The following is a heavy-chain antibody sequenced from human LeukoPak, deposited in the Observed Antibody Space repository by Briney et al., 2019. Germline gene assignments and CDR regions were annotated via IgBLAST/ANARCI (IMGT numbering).Heavy chain of an antibody. CDR1: GGTFSSYA. Sequence: ASVKVSCKASGGTFSSYAISWVRQAPGQGLEWMGGIIPIFGTANYAQKFQGRVTITEDESTSTAYVELSSLRSEDTAVYYCARGGLRFLEWSYNWFDPWGQGTLVTVSS. V-gene: IGHV1-69*13. J-gene: IGHJ5*02. CDR3: ARGGLRFLEWSYNWFDP. D-gene: IGHD3-3*01. CDR2: IIPIFGTA.